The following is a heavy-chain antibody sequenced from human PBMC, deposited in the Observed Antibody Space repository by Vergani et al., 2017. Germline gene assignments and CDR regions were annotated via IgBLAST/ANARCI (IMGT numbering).Heavy chain of an antibody. J-gene: IGHJ5*02. V-gene: IGHV1-69-2*01. CDR3: ARATTRYCSSTSCYPIWFDP. CDR1: GYTFTDHY. CDR2: VDPEDGET. D-gene: IGHD2-2*01. Sequence: EVQLVQSGAEVKKPGATMKISCKVSGYTFTDHYMHWVKQAPGKGLEWMGLVDPEDGETIYAEKFKGRVTIAADTSTDTAHLELSSLRSEDTAVYYCARATTRYCSSTSCYPIWFDPWGQGTLVTVSS.